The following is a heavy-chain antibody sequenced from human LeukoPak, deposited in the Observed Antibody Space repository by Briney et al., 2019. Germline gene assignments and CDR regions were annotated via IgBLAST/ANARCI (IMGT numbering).Heavy chain of an antibody. D-gene: IGHD3-10*01. V-gene: IGHV3-74*01. J-gene: IGHJ6*02. CDR3: VRGGFGHAMDV. CDR2: NNDGSGT. Sequence: GGSLRLSCAASGFTFSSYWMHWVRKAPGKGLVWVSVNNDGSGTNYADSVKGRSTISRDNAKNTLYLQMTSLGAEDTAVYYCVRGGFGHAMDVWGQGTTVTVSS. CDR1: GFTFSSYW.